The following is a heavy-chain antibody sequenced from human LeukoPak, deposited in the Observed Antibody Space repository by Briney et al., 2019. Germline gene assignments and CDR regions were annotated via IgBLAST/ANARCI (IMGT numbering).Heavy chain of an antibody. CDR1: GGSISSYY. Sequence: SETLSLTCTVSGGSISSYYWSWIRQPPGKGLEWIGYIYYSGSTNYNPSLKSRVSISVDTSKNQVSLKLSSVTAADTAVYYCARVQESQIDYYFDYWGQGTLVTVSS. J-gene: IGHJ4*02. CDR3: ARVQESQIDYYFDY. V-gene: IGHV4-59*01. D-gene: IGHD3-9*01. CDR2: IYYSGST.